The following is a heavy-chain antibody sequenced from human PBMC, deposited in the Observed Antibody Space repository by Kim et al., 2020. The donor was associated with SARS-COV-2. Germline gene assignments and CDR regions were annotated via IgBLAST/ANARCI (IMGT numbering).Heavy chain of an antibody. Sequence: GGSLRLSCAASGFTFSTSNMNWFRRAPGKGLEWVSYISTSSGTIYYADSVKGRFTVSRDNAKNSLYLQMNSLRAEDTAVSHCATGEVGSWGQGTLVTVSS. V-gene: IGHV3-48*01. D-gene: IGHD1-26*01. J-gene: IGHJ5*01. CDR1: GFTFSTSN. CDR2: ISTSSGTI. CDR3: ATGEVGS.